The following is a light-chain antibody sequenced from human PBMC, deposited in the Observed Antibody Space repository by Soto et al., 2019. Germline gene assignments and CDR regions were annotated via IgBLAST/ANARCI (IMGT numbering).Light chain of an antibody. CDR2: SAS. CDR3: QQYNSAPNT. V-gene: IGKV1-27*01. CDR1: QGIIYY. Sequence: DIRMTQSPSSLSAFVGDTVTITCRASQGIIYYLAWYQQKPGKIPKRLIHSASTLQTGVQSRFSGSGSGTVFTLTINNLQPEDVATYYCQQYNSAPNTFGQGSRLEIK. J-gene: IGKJ2*01.